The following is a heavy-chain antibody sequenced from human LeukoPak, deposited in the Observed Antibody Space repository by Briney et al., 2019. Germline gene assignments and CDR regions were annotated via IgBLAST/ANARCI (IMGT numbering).Heavy chain of an antibody. J-gene: IGHJ4*02. Sequence: GGSLRLSCEASGFTFNTHWMNWVRHAPGKGLEWMANISPDGGAEVYVDSVKGRFTISRDNAKNSVYLQMNNVRAEDTGAYYCSGRSGFSSIYWGQGILVTVSS. CDR1: GFTFNTHW. V-gene: IGHV3-7*01. D-gene: IGHD2-2*01. CDR3: SGRSGFSSIY. CDR2: ISPDGGAE.